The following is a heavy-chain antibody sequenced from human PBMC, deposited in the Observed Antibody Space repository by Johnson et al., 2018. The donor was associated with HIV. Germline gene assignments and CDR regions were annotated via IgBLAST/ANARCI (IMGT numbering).Heavy chain of an antibody. Sequence: LLVESGGGLVQPGRSLRLSCAASGFTFDDYAMHWVRQAPGKGLEWVSGISWNSGSIGYADSVKGRFTISRDNAKNSLYLQMNSLRAEDTALYYCAKDMGIVGATHDAFDIWGQGTMVTVSS. D-gene: IGHD1-26*01. CDR2: ISWNSGSI. V-gene: IGHV3-9*01. J-gene: IGHJ3*02. CDR3: AKDMGIVGATHDAFDI. CDR1: GFTFDDYA.